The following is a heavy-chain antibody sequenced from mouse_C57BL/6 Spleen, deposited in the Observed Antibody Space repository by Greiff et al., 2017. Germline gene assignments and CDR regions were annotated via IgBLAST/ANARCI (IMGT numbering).Heavy chain of an antibody. D-gene: IGHD2-3*01. CDR3: ATPDGYSLYYAMDD. V-gene: IGHV1-7*01. J-gene: IGHJ4*01. CDR2: INPSSGYT. CDR1: GYTFTSYW. Sequence: QVQLQQSGAELAKPGASVKLSCKASGYTFTSYWMHWVKQRPGPGLEWIGYINPSSGYTKYNQKFKDKATLTAAKSYSTAYMQLSSLTYEDSAVYYCATPDGYSLYYAMDDWGKGTSVTVSS.